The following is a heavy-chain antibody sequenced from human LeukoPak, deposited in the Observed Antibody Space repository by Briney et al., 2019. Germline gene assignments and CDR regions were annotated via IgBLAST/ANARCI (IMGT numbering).Heavy chain of an antibody. J-gene: IGHJ6*02. Sequence: ASVKVSCKASGYTFTSYGISWVRQAPGQGLGWMGWISAYNGNTNYAQKLQGRVTMTTDTSTSTAYMELRSLRSDDTAVYHCARGGSIAARPRPYYGMDVWGQGTTVTVSS. D-gene: IGHD6-6*01. CDR2: ISAYNGNT. V-gene: IGHV1-18*01. CDR1: GYTFTSYG. CDR3: ARGGSIAARPRPYYGMDV.